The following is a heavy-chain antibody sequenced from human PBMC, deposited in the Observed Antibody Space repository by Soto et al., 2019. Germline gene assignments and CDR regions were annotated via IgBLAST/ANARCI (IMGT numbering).Heavy chain of an antibody. J-gene: IGHJ2*01. D-gene: IGHD5-18*01. CDR1: GFTFSSYA. Sequence: QVQLVESGGGVVQPGRSLRLSCAASGFTFSSYAMHWVRQAPDKGLEWVAVISYDGSNKYYADSVKGRFTISRDNSKNTLYLQMNSLRAEDTAVYYCARDPLWGTAMVLWYFDLWGRGTRVTVSS. CDR2: ISYDGSNK. V-gene: IGHV3-30-3*01. CDR3: ARDPLWGTAMVLWYFDL.